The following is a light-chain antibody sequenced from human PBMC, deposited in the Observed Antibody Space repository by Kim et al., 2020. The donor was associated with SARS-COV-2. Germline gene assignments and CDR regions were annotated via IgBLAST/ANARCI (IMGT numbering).Light chain of an antibody. J-gene: IGLJ2*01. Sequence: GQSITISCTGTSSDVGGYNDVSWYQQYPGKAPQVKIYEVNKRPSGVSNRFSGSKSGNTASLTISGLQAEDEADYYCSSYSSSSTLVLGGGTQLTVL. V-gene: IGLV2-14*01. CDR2: EVN. CDR3: SSYSSSSTLV. CDR1: SSDVGGYND.